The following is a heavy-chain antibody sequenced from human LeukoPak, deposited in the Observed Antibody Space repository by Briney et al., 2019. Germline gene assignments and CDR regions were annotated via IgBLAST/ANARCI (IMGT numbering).Heavy chain of an antibody. D-gene: IGHD3-10*01. CDR3: AKDLEFR. V-gene: IGHV3-30*18. CDR2: ISYDGSNK. J-gene: IGHJ4*02. CDR1: GFTFSSYG. Sequence: GGSLRLSCAASGFTFSSYGMHWVRQAPGKGLEWVAVISYDGSNKYYADSVKGRFTISRDNSKNTLYLQMNSLRAEDTAVYYCAKDLEFRWGQGTLVTVSS.